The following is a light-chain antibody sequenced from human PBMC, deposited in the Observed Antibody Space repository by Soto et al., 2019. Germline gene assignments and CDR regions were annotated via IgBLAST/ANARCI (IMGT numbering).Light chain of an antibody. J-gene: IGKJ5*01. V-gene: IGKV1-9*01. CDR3: QQSDTYPLT. Sequence: IQLTNSPSSVSASIRDRVTITCRAGQGISTYLAWYQQKPRKAPKLLIYAASTLQSGVPSRFSGSGSGTEFTLTISSLQADDFATYYCQQSDTYPLTFCQRGRLEI. CDR2: AAS. CDR1: QGISTY.